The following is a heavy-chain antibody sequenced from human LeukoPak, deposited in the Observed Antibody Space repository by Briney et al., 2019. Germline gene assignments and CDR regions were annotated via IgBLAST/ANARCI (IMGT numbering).Heavy chain of an antibody. J-gene: IGHJ4*02. Sequence: ASVKVSCKASGYTFTSYGISWVRQAPGQGLEWMGWISAYNGNTNYAQKFQGRVTITADESTSTAYMELSSLRSEDTAVYYCARGRMDYYGSGNILPFDCWGQGTLVTVSS. D-gene: IGHD3-10*01. V-gene: IGHV1-18*01. CDR3: ARGRMDYYGSGNILPFDC. CDR1: GYTFTSYG. CDR2: ISAYNGNT.